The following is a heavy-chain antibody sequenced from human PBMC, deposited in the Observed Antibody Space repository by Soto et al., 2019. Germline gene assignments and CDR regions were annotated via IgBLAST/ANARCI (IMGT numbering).Heavy chain of an antibody. J-gene: IGHJ4*02. CDR2: IIPVFRTS. V-gene: IGHV1-69*18. Sequence: QVQLVQSGAEVKKPGSSVKVSCSASGVTFSSYAFTWVRQAPGQGLEWMGNIIPVFRTSNYAQRFQGRLTISADEYTNTVYMELSSLRSEYTAVYFCVKEGAWDGGGGESWGQGTLVIVSS. CDR1: GVTFSSYA. CDR3: VKEGAWDGGGGES. D-gene: IGHD1-26*01.